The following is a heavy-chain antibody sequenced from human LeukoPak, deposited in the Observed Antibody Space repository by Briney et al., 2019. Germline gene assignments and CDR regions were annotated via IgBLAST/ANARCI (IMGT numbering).Heavy chain of an antibody. CDR3: ARDSAMVLYFDY. J-gene: IGHJ4*02. CDR1: GGSISSGDYY. D-gene: IGHD5-18*01. V-gene: IGHV4-30-4*01. Sequence: SETLSLTCTVSGGSISSGDYYWSWIRQPPGKGLEWIGYIYYSGSTYYNPSLKSRVTISVDTSQNQFSLKLSSVTAADTAVYYCARDSAMVLYFDYWGQGTLVTVSS. CDR2: IYYSGST.